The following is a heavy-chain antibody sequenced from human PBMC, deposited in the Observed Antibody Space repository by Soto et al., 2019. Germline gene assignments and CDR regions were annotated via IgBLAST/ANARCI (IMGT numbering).Heavy chain of an antibody. J-gene: IGHJ6*02. CDR2: IWYDGSNK. D-gene: IGHD1-26*01. CDR1: GFTFSSYG. CDR3: ARDRWELMAYRLLGDGMDV. Sequence: QVQLVESGGGVVQPGRSLRLSCAASGFTFSSYGMHWVRQAPGKGLEWVAVIWYDGSNKYYADSVKGRFTISRDNSKNPLYLQMNSLRAEDTAVYYCARDRWELMAYRLLGDGMDVWGQGTTVTVSS. V-gene: IGHV3-33*01.